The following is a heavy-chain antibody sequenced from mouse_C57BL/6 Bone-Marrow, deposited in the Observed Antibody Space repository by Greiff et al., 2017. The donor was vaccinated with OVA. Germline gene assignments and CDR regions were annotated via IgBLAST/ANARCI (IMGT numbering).Heavy chain of an antibody. CDR3: ARRLLRWAMDY. J-gene: IGHJ4*01. D-gene: IGHD2-3*01. Sequence: VQLQQPGAELVKPGASVKLSCKASGYTFTSYWMHWVKKRPGQGLEWIGMIHPNSGSTNYNEKFKSKATLTVDKSSSTAYMQLSSLTSEDSAVYYCARRLLRWAMDYWGQGTSVTVSS. CDR2: IHPNSGST. V-gene: IGHV1-64*01. CDR1: GYTFTSYW.